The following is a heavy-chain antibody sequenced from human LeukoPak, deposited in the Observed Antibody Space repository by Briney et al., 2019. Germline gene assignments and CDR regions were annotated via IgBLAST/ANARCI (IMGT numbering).Heavy chain of an antibody. CDR1: GLTFSSYS. Sequence: GGSLRLSCAASGLTFSSYSMNWVRQAPGKGLEWVSSISSTSSYIYYADSVKGRFTISRDNAKNSLYLQMNSLRAEDTAVYYCARFLRDKQWLGHHLYYFDYWGQGTLVTVSS. D-gene: IGHD6-19*01. V-gene: IGHV3-21*01. CDR2: ISSTSSYI. J-gene: IGHJ4*02. CDR3: ARFLRDKQWLGHHLYYFDY.